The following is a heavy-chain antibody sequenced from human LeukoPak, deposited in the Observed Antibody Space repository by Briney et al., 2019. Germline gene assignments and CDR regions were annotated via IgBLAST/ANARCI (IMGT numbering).Heavy chain of an antibody. CDR3: ARNSYCSSTSCDTWFDP. V-gene: IGHV1-69*05. CDR2: IIPIFGTA. D-gene: IGHD2-2*02. J-gene: IGHJ5*02. Sequence: SVKVSCKASGCTFSSYAISWVRQAPGQGLEWMGGIIPIFGTANYAQKFQGRVTITTDEATSTAYMELSSLRSEDTAVYYCARNSYCSSTSCDTWFDPWGQGTLVTVSS. CDR1: GCTFSSYA.